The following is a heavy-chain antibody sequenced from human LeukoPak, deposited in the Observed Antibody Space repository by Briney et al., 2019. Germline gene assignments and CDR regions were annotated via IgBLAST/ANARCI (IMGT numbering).Heavy chain of an antibody. V-gene: IGHV1-46*01. J-gene: IGHJ5*02. CDR2: INPSGGST. D-gene: IGHD2-15*01. CDR1: GYTFTSYY. CDR3: ARDPGFWRFHGWFDP. Sequence: GASVKVSCKASGYTFTSYYMHWVRQAPGQGLEWMGIINPSGGSTSYAQKFQGRVTMTRDTSTSTVYMELSSLRSEDTAVYYCARDPGFWRFHGWFDPWGQGTLVTVSS.